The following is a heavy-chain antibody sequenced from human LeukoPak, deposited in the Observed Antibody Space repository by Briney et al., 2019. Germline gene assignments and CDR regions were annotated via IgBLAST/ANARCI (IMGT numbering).Heavy chain of an antibody. CDR1: DYSISSGYY. J-gene: IGHJ6*03. CDR2: IYHSGSA. V-gene: IGHV4-38-2*02. Sequence: SETLSLTCSVSDYSISSGYYWGWIRPPPGKGLEWIGSMEWIGSIYHSGSAYYNPSLKSRVTISVDTSKNQFSLKLSSVTAADTAVYYCARDRGYGDYLFEYYYYMDVWGKGTTVTVSS. CDR3: ARDRGYGDYLFEYYYYMDV. D-gene: IGHD4-17*01.